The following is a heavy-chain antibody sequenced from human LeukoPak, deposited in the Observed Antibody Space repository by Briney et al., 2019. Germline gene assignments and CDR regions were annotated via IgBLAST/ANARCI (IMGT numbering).Heavy chain of an antibody. D-gene: IGHD1-1*01. CDR2: IYSGGST. CDR1: GLPVSGTN. CDR3: TRDPLRQLLVD. J-gene: IGHJ4*02. V-gene: IGHV3-53*01. Sequence: GALRLSCAASGLPVSGTNLTWAGQPRGRGLGWVAVIYSGGSTYYADSVKGRFTISRDNSKNTLYLQMNSLRVEDTAVYYCTRDPLRQLLVDWGQGTLVTVSS.